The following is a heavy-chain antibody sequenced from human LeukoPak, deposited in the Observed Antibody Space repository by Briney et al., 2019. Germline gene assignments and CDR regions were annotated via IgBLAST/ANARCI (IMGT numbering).Heavy chain of an antibody. V-gene: IGHV1-8*01. CDR1: GYTFTSYD. CDR2: MNPNSGNT. D-gene: IGHD3-22*01. J-gene: IGHJ4*02. CDR3: ARGNYYDSSGYSLYYFDY. Sequence: ASVKVSCKASGYTFTSYDINWVRQATGQGLDWMGWMNPNSGNTGYAQKFQGRVTMTRNTSISTAYMELSSLRSEDTAVYYCARGNYYDSSGYSLYYFDYWGQGTLVTVSS.